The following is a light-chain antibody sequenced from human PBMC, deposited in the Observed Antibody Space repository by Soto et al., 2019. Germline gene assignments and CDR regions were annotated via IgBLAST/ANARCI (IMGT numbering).Light chain of an antibody. CDR1: QDISNY. Sequence: DLQMTQSPSSLSASVGDRVTITCRASQDISNYVAWFQQKPGRPPKSLIYAASSLQSGVPSKFSGSGSGTDFTLTISSLQPADCATYFCQQYSAYQFTFGPGTKVDIK. V-gene: IGKV1-16*02. CDR3: QQYSAYQFT. J-gene: IGKJ3*01. CDR2: AAS.